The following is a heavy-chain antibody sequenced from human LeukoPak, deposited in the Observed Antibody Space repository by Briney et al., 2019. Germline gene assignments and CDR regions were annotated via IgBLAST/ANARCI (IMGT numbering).Heavy chain of an antibody. CDR3: ARGEESGIFDYFDY. V-gene: IGHV3-23*01. J-gene: IGHJ4*02. Sequence: GGSLRLSCAASGFTFSSYAMSWVRQAPGKGLEWVSAISGSGGSTYYADSVKGRFTISRDNSKNTLSLQMNSLRAEDTAVYYCARGEESGIFDYFDYWGQGTLVTVSS. D-gene: IGHD2-15*01. CDR2: ISGSGGST. CDR1: GFTFSSYA.